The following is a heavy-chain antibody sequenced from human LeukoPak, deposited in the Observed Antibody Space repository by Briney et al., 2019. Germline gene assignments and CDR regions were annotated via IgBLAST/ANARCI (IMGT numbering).Heavy chain of an antibody. CDR1: GFTFSSYA. Sequence: GGSLRLYCVASGFTFSSYAMSWVRETPARGLEWVSSLRGNGDAFYADSVKGRFTLSRDESRNTVYLQLNKLRVEDTAIYYCAKASWVSTADAVLWGQGTVVTVSS. CDR3: AKASWVSTADAVL. CDR2: LRGNGDA. J-gene: IGHJ4*02. D-gene: IGHD3-16*01. V-gene: IGHV3-23*01.